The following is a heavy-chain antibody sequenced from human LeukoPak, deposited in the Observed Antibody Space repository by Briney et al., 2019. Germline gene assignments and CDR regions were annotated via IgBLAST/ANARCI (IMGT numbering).Heavy chain of an antibody. D-gene: IGHD3-22*01. CDR1: GFTFSSFW. J-gene: IGHJ3*02. Sequence: GGSLRLSCAASGFTFSSFWMYWVRQAPGKGLVWVSRINSDGGSTTYADSVKGRFTISRDNAKNTVYLQMNTLRAEDTAVYYCARAGHVITMIVVLDAFDIWGQGTMVSVSS. CDR3: ARAGHVITMIVVLDAFDI. CDR2: INSDGGST. V-gene: IGHV3-74*01.